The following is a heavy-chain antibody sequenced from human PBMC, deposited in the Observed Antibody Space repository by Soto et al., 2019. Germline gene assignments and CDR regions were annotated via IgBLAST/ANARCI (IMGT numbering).Heavy chain of an antibody. Sequence: QVQLVQSGAEVKKPGASVKVSCKVSGYTLTELSMHWVRQAPGKGLEWMGGFDPEDGETIYAQKLQGRVTMTEDTSTDTAYKEPSSMISKDTAMYYCATPLTYYDILTGPFDPWGQGTLVTVSS. CDR3: ATPLTYYDILTGPFDP. CDR1: GYTLTELS. J-gene: IGHJ5*02. V-gene: IGHV1-24*01. D-gene: IGHD3-9*01. CDR2: FDPEDGET.